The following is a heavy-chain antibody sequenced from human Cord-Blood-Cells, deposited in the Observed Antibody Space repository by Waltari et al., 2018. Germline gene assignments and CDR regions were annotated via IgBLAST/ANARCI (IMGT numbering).Heavy chain of an antibody. CDR2: IHPSGGST. CDR1: GYTFTSYY. CDR3: ARRIAAAGNWFDP. D-gene: IGHD6-13*01. Sequence: QVQLVQSGAEVKKPGASVKVSCKASGYTFTSYYMHWVRQAPGQGLEWMGIIHPSGGSTSYAHKFQGRVTMTRDTSTSTGYMELSSLRSEDTAVYYCARRIAAAGNWFDPWGQGTLVTVSS. J-gene: IGHJ5*02. V-gene: IGHV1-46*01.